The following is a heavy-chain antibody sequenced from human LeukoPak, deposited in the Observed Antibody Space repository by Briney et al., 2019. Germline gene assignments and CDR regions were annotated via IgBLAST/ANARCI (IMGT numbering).Heavy chain of an antibody. CDR2: ISRGGST. CDR3: ARVRHGEGYFDS. J-gene: IGHJ4*02. D-gene: IGHD4-17*01. V-gene: IGHV3-74*03. Sequence: GGSLRLSCAASGFTFSSYWMHWVRQAPGKGLVWVSRISRGGSTTNADSVKGRFTISRDNAKNTLYLQMASLRAEDTAAYYGARVRHGEGYFDSWGQRTLVTVSS. CDR1: GFTFSSYW.